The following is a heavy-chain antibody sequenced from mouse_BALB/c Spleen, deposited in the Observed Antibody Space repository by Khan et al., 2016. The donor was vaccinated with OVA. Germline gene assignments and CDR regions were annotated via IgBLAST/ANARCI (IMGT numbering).Heavy chain of an antibody. CDR3: AREEALYYFDY. V-gene: IGHV1-76*01. CDR2: IYPGTDNT. D-gene: IGHD3-2*02. J-gene: IGHJ2*01. CDR1: GYIFTSYW. Sequence: QVHVKQSGAELVRPGASVKLSCKTSGYIFTSYWIHWVKQRSGQGLEWIARIYPGTDNTYYTEKVKDRATLTADKSSSTAYMQLSSLKSEDSAVYFCAREEALYYFDYWGQGTTLTVSS.